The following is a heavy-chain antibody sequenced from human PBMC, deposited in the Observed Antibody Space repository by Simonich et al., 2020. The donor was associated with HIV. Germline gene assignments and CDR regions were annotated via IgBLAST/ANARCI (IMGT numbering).Heavy chain of an antibody. CDR2: ISWNSGSI. D-gene: IGHD6-6*01. Sequence: EVQLVESGGGLVQPGRSLRLSWAASGFTFDDYAMHWVREAPVKGLEWVSGISWNSGSIGYADSVKGRFTISRDNAKNSLYLQMNSLRAEDMALYYCAKDRYSSSSGSFDYWGQGTLVTVSS. CDR1: GFTFDDYA. V-gene: IGHV3-9*03. J-gene: IGHJ4*02. CDR3: AKDRYSSSSGSFDY.